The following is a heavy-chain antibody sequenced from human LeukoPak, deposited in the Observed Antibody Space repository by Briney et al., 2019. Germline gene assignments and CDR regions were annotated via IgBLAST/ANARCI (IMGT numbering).Heavy chain of an antibody. J-gene: IGHJ4*02. CDR3: AKDFGRNLGGPGY. D-gene: IGHD1-14*01. CDR2: ISGNGGRT. Sequence: GGSPRLSCAASGFTFSTYTMAWVRQAPGGGLEWVSGISGNGGRTYYADSVKGRFAISRDDSKSTLYLQMNSLRGEDTAVYYCAKDFGRNLGGPGYWGRGTLVIVSS. CDR1: GFTFSTYT. V-gene: IGHV3-23*01.